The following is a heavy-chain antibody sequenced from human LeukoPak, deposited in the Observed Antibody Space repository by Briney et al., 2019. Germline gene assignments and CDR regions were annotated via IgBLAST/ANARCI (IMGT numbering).Heavy chain of an antibody. CDR1: GGSISSFY. CDR3: AATTIGSSSSYYFDY. V-gene: IGHV4-4*07. Sequence: SETLSLTCTVSGGSISSFYWSWIRQPAGKGLEWIGRISTSGSTNYNPSLKSRVIISVDKSKNQFSLSLSSVTAADTAVYYCAATTIGSSSSYYFDYWGRGTLVTVSS. D-gene: IGHD6-6*01. J-gene: IGHJ4*02. CDR2: ISTSGST.